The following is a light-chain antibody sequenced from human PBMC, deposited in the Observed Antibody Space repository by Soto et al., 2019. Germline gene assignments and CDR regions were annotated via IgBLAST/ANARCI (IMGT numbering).Light chain of an antibody. CDR1: QSVSSSY. Sequence: EIVMTQSPGTLSLSPGERATLSCRASQSVSSSYLAWYQQKAGQAPRLLIYGASNRATGIPDRFSGSGSGTDFILTISRLEPEDFAVYYCQHYGSSWTFGQGTKVHIK. J-gene: IGKJ1*01. CDR3: QHYGSSWT. V-gene: IGKV3-20*01. CDR2: GAS.